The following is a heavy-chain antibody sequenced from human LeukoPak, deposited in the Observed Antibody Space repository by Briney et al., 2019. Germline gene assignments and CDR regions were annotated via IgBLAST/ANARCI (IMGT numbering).Heavy chain of an antibody. CDR1: GGSISSSSYY. CDR3: ARSRDGYNYSDY. Sequence: NASETLSLTCTVSGGSISSSSYYCPGLRQPPGKGVEWIGSIYYSGGTYYNPSLKSRVTISVDTPKNQFSLKLSSVTAADTAVYYCARSRDGYNYSDYWGQGTLVTVSS. V-gene: IGHV4-39*01. D-gene: IGHD5-24*01. CDR2: IYYSGGT. J-gene: IGHJ4*02.